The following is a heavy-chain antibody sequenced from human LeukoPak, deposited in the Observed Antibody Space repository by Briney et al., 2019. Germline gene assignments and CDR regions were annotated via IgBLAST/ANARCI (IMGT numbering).Heavy chain of an antibody. CDR1: GFTFSSYT. CDR3: AKAGAVVVVAAKYFDY. CDR2: ISSTSSYI. D-gene: IGHD2-15*01. J-gene: IGHJ4*02. V-gene: IGHV3-21*04. Sequence: GGSLRLSCAASGFTFSSYTMNWVRQAPGKGLEWVSSISSTSSYIYYADSLKGRFTISRDNVKNSLYLQMNSLRAEDTAVYYCAKAGAVVVVAAKYFDYWGQGTLVTVSS.